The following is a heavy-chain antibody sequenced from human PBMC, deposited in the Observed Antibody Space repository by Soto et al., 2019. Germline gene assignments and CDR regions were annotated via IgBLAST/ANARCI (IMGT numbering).Heavy chain of an antibody. Sequence: SQTLSLTCAISGDSVSSNSAAWNWIRQSPSRGLEWLGRTYYRSKWYNDYAVSVKSRITINPDTSKNQFSLQLNSVTPEDTAVYYCARVGIAAAGINYYYYGMDVCGPGTTVTVYS. V-gene: IGHV6-1*01. CDR3: ARVGIAAAGINYYYYGMDV. CDR2: TYYRSKWYN. J-gene: IGHJ6*02. D-gene: IGHD6-13*01. CDR1: GDSVSSNSAA.